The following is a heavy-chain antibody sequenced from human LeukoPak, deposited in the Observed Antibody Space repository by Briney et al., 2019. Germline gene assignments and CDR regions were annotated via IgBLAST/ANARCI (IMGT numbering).Heavy chain of an antibody. D-gene: IGHD3-22*01. CDR1: GDSISSSSFY. CDR2: IYRSGHT. CDR3: ARGGGRYYYDSSGYYGH. V-gene: IGHV4-39*07. J-gene: IGHJ4*02. Sequence: PSETLSLTCTVSGDSISSSSFYWVWMRQPPGKGLEWIGSIYRSGHTYQNPSLESRVTMSVDTSKNHFSLSLTSVTAADTALYYCARGGGRYYYDSSGYYGHWGQGTLVTVSS.